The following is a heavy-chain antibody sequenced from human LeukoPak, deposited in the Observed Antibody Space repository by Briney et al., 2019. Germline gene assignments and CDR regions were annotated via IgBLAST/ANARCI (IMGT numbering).Heavy chain of an antibody. CDR1: GGSISSSSYY. D-gene: IGHD5-12*01. CDR2: IYYSGST. V-gene: IGHV4-39*07. CDR3: ARWGRLRVDY. Sequence: SETLSLTCTVSGGSISSSSYYWGWIRQPPGKGLEWIGSIYYSGSTYYNPSLKSRVTISVDTSKNQFSLKLSSVTAADTAVYYCARWGRLRVDYWGQGTLVTVSS. J-gene: IGHJ4*02.